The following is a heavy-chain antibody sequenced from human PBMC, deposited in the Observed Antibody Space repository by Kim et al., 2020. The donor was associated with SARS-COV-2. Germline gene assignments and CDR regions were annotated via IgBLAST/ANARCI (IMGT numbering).Heavy chain of an antibody. CDR1: GYTFTGYY. CDR2: INPNSGGT. J-gene: IGHJ3*02. V-gene: IGHV1-2*06. D-gene: IGHD2-2*02. Sequence: ASVKVSCKASGYTFTGYYMHWVRQAPGQGLEWMGRINPNSGGTNYAQKFQGRVTMTRDTSISTAYMELSRLRSDDTAVYYCAVPAAIRGAFDIWGQGTMVTVSS. CDR3: AVPAAIRGAFDI.